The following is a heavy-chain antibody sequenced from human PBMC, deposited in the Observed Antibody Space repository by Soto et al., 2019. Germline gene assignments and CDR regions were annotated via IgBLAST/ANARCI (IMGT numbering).Heavy chain of an antibody. V-gene: IGHV3-30*18. CDR2: ISYDGSNK. CDR1: GFTFSRYA. CDR3: AKDSQRFLDWLPTRPNWFDP. Sequence: QVKLVESGGGVVQPGRSLRLSSAASGFTFSRYAMHWVRQAPGKGLEWVAFISYDGSNKYYRDSVKGRFTISRDNSKNTLSLQMNSLRAEDTALYYCAKDSQRFLDWLPTRPNWFDPWGQGTLVIVSS. D-gene: IGHD3-3*01. J-gene: IGHJ5*02.